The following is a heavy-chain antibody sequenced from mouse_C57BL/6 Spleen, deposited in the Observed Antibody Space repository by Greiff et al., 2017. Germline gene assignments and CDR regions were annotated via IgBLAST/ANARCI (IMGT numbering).Heavy chain of an antibody. CDR2: IYPGCGNA. CDR3: ARGDYYGLFDY. V-gene: IGHV1-76*01. J-gene: IGHJ2*01. CDR1: GYTFTDYY. Sequence: VMLVESGAELLRPWASVKLSCNASGYTFTDYYINWVKQRPGPGLDWIARIYPGCGNAYYNGKFMGKATLTAEKSFSTADMQLSSLTSEDSAVDCCARGDYYGLFDYWGQGTTLTVSS. D-gene: IGHD1-2*01.